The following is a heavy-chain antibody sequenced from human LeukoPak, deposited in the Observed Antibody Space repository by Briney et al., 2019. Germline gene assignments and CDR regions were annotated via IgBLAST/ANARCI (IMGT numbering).Heavy chain of an antibody. CDR3: ATEYSSGRGGYYFDY. CDR1: GFTFSSYG. CDR2: IWYDGSNK. J-gene: IGHJ4*02. Sequence: GRSLRLSCAASGFTFSSYGMHWVRQAPGKGLEWVAVIWYDGSNKYYADSVKGRFTISRDNSKNTLYLQMNSLRAEDTAVYYCATEYSSGRGGYYFDYWGQGTLVTVSS. D-gene: IGHD6-19*01. V-gene: IGHV3-33*01.